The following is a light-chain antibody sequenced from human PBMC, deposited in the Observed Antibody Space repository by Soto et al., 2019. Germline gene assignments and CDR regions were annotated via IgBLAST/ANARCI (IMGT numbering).Light chain of an antibody. Sequence: QPVLTQSPSASASLGASVKLTCTLSSGHSNYAIAWHQQQPEKGPRYLMKLNSDGSHRKGDGIPDRFSGSSSGTERYLTISGIQYEDEADYYCQTWGTGLRVFGTGTKLTVL. CDR2: LNSDGSH. CDR1: SGHSNYA. J-gene: IGLJ1*01. CDR3: QTWGTGLRV. V-gene: IGLV4-69*01.